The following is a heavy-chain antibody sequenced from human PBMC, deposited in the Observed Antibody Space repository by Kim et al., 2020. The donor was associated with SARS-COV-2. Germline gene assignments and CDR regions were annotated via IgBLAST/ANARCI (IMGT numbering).Heavy chain of an antibody. Sequence: SETLSLTCSVSSGSINNYYWSWIRQPPGKGPEWLGYIYHNGDTNYNPSLKSRVTISLDLPKSQFSLWLTSVTAADTAVYYCARGGSGCYDRSANYYEGAFDIWGQGTSVTVSS. V-gene: IGHV4-59*13. D-gene: IGHD3-22*01. J-gene: IGHJ3*02. CDR3: ARGGSGCYDRSANYYEGAFDI. CDR1: SGSINNYY. CDR2: IYHNGDT.